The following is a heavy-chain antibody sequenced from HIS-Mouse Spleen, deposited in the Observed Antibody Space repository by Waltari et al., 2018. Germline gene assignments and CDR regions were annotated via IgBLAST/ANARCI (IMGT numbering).Heavy chain of an antibody. Sequence: EVQLVESGGGLVKPGGSLRLSCAASGFTFSSYSMNWVRQAPGKGLEWVSSISSSSSYIYYADSVKGRFTISRDNAKNSLYLQMNSLRAEDTAVYYCARDQGGPAGYYGMDVWGQGTTVTVSS. CDR2: ISSSSSYI. J-gene: IGHJ6*02. V-gene: IGHV3-21*01. CDR1: GFTFSSYS. D-gene: IGHD6-25*01. CDR3: ARDQGGPAGYYGMDV.